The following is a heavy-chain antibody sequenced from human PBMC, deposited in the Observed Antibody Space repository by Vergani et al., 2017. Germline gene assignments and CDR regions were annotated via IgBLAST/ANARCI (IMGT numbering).Heavy chain of an antibody. Sequence: EVQLLESGGGLVQPGGSLRLSCAASGFTFSSYDMSWVRQAPGKGLEWVSAISGSVGSTYYADSVKGRFTISRDNSKKTRYLQMNSLRAEDTAVYYCANAGTMAGQRYGYFDLWGRGTLVTVSS. J-gene: IGHJ2*01. D-gene: IGHD1-7*01. V-gene: IGHV3-23*01. CDR1: GFTFSSYD. CDR2: ISGSVGST. CDR3: ANAGTMAGQRYGYFDL.